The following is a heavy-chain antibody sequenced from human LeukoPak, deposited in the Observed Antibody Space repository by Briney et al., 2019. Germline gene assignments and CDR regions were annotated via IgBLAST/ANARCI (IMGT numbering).Heavy chain of an antibody. V-gene: IGHV3-66*02. J-gene: IGHJ1*01. CDR1: GFTFSSNY. CDR3: AVGDGDYVLGPEYFQH. CDR2: IYSGGST. Sequence: PGGSLRLSCAASGFTFSSNYMSWVRQAPGKGLEGVSVIYSGGSTYYSDSVTGRFTISRDNSKNTLYLQMNSLRAEDTAVYYCAVGDGDYVLGPEYFQHWGQGTLVTVSS. D-gene: IGHD4-17*01.